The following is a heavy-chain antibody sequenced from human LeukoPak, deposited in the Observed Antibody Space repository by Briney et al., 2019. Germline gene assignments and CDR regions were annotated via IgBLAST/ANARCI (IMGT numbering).Heavy chain of an antibody. J-gene: IGHJ4*02. D-gene: IGHD3-10*01. CDR1: GFTLTTYG. CDR2: IWYDGSKK. CDR3: ARDGGSGIDY. Sequence: GRSLRLSCAASGFTLTTYGAHWLRQAPGKGLEWVAVIWYDGSKKFYGDSVKGRFTVSRDTSENTMYLQMNTLRAEDTAVYYCARDGGSGIDYWGQGTLVTVYS. V-gene: IGHV3-33*01.